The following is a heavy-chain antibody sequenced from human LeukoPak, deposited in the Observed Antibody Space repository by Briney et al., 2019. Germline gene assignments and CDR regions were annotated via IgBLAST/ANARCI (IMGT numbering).Heavy chain of an antibody. CDR3: AKDGGITTPFDY. Sequence: PGGSLRLSCAASGFTFSSYGMHWVRQAPGKGLEWVAFIRYDGSNKYYADSVKGRFTISRDNSKNTLYLQMNSLRAEATAVYYCAKDGGITTPFDYWGQGTLVTVSS. D-gene: IGHD3-16*01. J-gene: IGHJ4*02. CDR1: GFTFSSYG. V-gene: IGHV3-30*02. CDR2: IRYDGSNK.